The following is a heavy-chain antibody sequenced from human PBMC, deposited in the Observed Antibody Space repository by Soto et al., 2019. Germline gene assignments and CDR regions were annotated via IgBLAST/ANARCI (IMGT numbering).Heavy chain of an antibody. Sequence: EVQLVESGGGLVKPGGSLRLSCAASGFTFSSYSMNWVRQAPGKGLEWVSSISSSSSYIYYADSVKGRFTLSRDNAKNSLYLQMNSLRAEDTAVYYCARDGEYSYGAEYYYGMDVWGQGTTVTVSS. J-gene: IGHJ6*02. CDR1: GFTFSSYS. CDR2: ISSSSSYI. V-gene: IGHV3-21*01. D-gene: IGHD5-18*01. CDR3: ARDGEYSYGAEYYYGMDV.